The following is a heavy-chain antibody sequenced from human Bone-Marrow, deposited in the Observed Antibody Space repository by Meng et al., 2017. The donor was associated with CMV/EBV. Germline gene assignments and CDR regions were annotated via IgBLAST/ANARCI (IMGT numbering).Heavy chain of an antibody. CDR2: ISYSATT. CDR1: GASIDSGSYY. V-gene: IGHV4-31*02. CDR3: ARVYIWGNYRLDY. D-gene: IGHD3-16*02. J-gene: IGHJ4*02. Sequence: VSGASIDSGSYYWSWIRQHPGKGLEWIGYISYSATTYYNPSLKSRVTISVDTSKNRFSLKLSSVTATDTAVYFCARVYIWGNYRLDYWGQGALVTVSS.